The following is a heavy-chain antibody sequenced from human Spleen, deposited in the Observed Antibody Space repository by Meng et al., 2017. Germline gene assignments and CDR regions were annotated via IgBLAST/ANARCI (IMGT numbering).Heavy chain of an antibody. D-gene: IGHD3-22*01. CDR1: GFTFSSYS. CDR3: ARIPYYSDSDNYAFDI. V-gene: IGHV3-21*04. J-gene: IGHJ3*02. Sequence: GESLKISCAASGFTFSSYSMNWVRQAPGKGLEWVSSISSSSSYIYYADSVKGRFTISRDNAKNSLYLQMNSLRAEDTAVYHCARIPYYSDSDNYAFDIWGQGTMVTVSS. CDR2: ISSSSSYI.